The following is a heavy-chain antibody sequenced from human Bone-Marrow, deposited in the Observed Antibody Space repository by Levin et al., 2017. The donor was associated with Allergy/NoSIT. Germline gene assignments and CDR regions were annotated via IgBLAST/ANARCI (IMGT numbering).Heavy chain of an antibody. CDR1: GFTFNSHW. D-gene: IGHD6-13*01. CDR2: IKQDGSEK. J-gene: IGHJ4*02. Sequence: LSLTCAASGFTFNSHWMNWVRQAPGKGLEWVANIKQDGSEKYYVDSVKGRFSISRDNAKNSLYLQMNSLRAEDTAVYYCARDHVAPGVIFDYWGQGNLVTVSS. V-gene: IGHV3-7*01. CDR3: ARDHVAPGVIFDY.